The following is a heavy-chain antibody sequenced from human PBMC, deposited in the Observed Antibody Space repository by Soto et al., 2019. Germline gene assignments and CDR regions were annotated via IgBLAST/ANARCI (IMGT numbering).Heavy chain of an antibody. Sequence: GGSLRLSCAASGFSFSTYGMHWVRQAPGKGLEWVAFISNDGSNKYYADSVKGRFTISRDNSKNTLYLQMNSLRAEDTAVYYCAKDRVPDGRWNFDYWGQGTLVTVSS. CDR3: AKDRVPDGRWNFDY. J-gene: IGHJ4*02. CDR1: GFSFSTYG. D-gene: IGHD2-2*01. CDR2: ISNDGSNK. V-gene: IGHV3-30*18.